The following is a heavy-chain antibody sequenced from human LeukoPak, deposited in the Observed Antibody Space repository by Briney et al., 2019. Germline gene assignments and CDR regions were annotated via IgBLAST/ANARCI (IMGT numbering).Heavy chain of an antibody. CDR3: TLRGSGSHYEGASVY. J-gene: IGHJ4*02. D-gene: IGHD3-10*01. Sequence: GGSLRLSCAASGFTVTSDCMSWVRQAPGRGLEGVSVIYRGGSTYYADSVQGRFTISRDNSSNTLYLQMNSLRADDTAVYYCTLRGSGSHYEGASVYWGQGTLVTLSS. CDR1: GFTVTSDC. V-gene: IGHV3-66*01. CDR2: IYRGGST.